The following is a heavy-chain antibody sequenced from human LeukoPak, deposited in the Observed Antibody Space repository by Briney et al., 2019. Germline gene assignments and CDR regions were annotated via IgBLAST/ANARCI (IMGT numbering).Heavy chain of an antibody. CDR2: IIPIFGTA. V-gene: IGHV1-69*13. J-gene: IGHJ1*01. CDR1: GYTLTELS. D-gene: IGHD3-22*01. Sequence: SVKVSCKVSGYTLTELSMHWVRQAPGQGLEWMGGIIPIFGTANYAQKFQGRVTITADESTSTAYMELSSLRSEDTAVYYCALYDSSGYYYKDFQHWGQGTLVTVSS. CDR3: ALYDSSGYYYKDFQH.